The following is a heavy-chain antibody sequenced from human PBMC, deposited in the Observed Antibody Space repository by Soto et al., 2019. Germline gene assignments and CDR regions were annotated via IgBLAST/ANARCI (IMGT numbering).Heavy chain of an antibody. J-gene: IGHJ5*02. V-gene: IGHV3-33*08. CDR2: ICDDGSNK. CDR3: ARCTVDTIVTSGWCHYLDP. CDR1: GFTFSSYG. Sequence: GGSLRLSCAASGFTFSSYGMHWVRQAPGKGLEWVAVICDDGSNKYYADSVRGRFTISRDNSKNTLYLQMNSLRAEDTAIYFCARCTVDTIVTSGWCHYLDPWGQGTLVTVSS. D-gene: IGHD6-19*01.